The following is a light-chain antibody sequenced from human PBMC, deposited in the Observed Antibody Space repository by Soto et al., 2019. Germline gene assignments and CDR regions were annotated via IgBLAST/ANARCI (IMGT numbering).Light chain of an antibody. V-gene: IGKV3-15*01. CDR3: QLYGSSPMYT. J-gene: IGKJ2*01. CDR2: GAS. CDR1: QSISRN. Sequence: ETVMTQSPATLSVSRGERATLSCRASQSISRNLAWYQQKPGQAPRLLIYGASTRATGIPARFSGRGSGTEFSLTISSLQSEDFAVYYCQLYGSSPMYTFGQGTTLELK.